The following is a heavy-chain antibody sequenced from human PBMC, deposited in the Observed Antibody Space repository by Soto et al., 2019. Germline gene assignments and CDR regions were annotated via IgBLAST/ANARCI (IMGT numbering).Heavy chain of an antibody. Sequence: SETLSLTCTVSGGSISSYYWSWIRQPPGKGLAWIGYIYYSGSTNYNPSLKSRVTISVDTSKNQFSLKLSSVTAADTAVYYCARGNYSSGWYWYFDLWGRGTLVTVSS. CDR1: GGSISSYY. CDR2: IYYSGST. D-gene: IGHD6-19*01. V-gene: IGHV4-59*01. CDR3: ARGNYSSGWYWYFDL. J-gene: IGHJ2*01.